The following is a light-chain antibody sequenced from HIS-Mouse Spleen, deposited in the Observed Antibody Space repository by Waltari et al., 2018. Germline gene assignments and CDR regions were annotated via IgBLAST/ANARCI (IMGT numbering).Light chain of an antibody. V-gene: IGKV2-28*01. CDR3: MQALQTPFT. CDR1: QSLLHSNGYNY. J-gene: IGKJ3*01. CDR2: LGS. Sequence: DIVMTQSPLSLPVTPGEPASISCRSSQSLLHSNGYNYLDLYLQKPGQSPQLLIYLGSNRASRVPDRFSGSGSGTDFTLKISRVEAEDVGVYYCMQALQTPFTFGPGTKVDIK.